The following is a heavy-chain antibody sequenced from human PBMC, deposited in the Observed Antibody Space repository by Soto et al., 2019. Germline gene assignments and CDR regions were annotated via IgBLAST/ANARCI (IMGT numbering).Heavy chain of an antibody. CDR2: MNPNSGNT. CDR1: GYSFTSDD. V-gene: IGHV1-8*01. D-gene: IGHD1-26*01. J-gene: IGHJ6*04. Sequence: VKGYRKAAGYSFTSDDISWGRQANGQGLEWMGWMNPNSGNTGYAQKFQGRVTMTRNTSISTAYMELSSLRSEDTAVYYCAFEVVGRNEICSRPTDVCAKATTVNVSS. CDR3: AFEVVGRNEICSRPTDV.